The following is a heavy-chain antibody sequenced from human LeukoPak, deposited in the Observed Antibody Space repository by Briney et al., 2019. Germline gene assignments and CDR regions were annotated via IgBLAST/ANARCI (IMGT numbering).Heavy chain of an antibody. Sequence: GASVKVSCKASGYTFTGYYMHWVRQAPGQGLEWMGWINPNSGGTNYAQKLQGRVTMTRDTSISTAYMELSRLRSDDTAVNYCARDETSGIVGAHDYWGQGTLVTVSS. CDR1: GYTFTGYY. CDR2: INPNSGGT. CDR3: ARDETSGIVGAHDY. D-gene: IGHD1-26*01. V-gene: IGHV1-2*02. J-gene: IGHJ4*02.